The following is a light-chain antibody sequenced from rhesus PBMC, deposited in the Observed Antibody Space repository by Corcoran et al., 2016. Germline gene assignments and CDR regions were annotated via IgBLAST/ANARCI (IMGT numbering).Light chain of an antibody. CDR1: QSLLCSANNKNY. CDR3: HQYYSSPLT. Sequence: DIVMTQSPDSLAVSLGERVTINCKSSQSLLCSANNKNYLSWDQQKPGHAPKLLIYGASTRESGVPYRVSGSGSGTDFTLSISGLPAEDVAVYSRHQYYSSPLTFGGGTKVEIK. J-gene: IGKJ4*01. V-gene: IGKV4-1*01. CDR2: GAS.